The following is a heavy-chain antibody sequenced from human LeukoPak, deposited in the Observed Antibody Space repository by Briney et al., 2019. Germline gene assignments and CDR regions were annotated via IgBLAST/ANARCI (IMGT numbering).Heavy chain of an antibody. CDR1: GFTVSSNY. CDR3: ARNNWFDA. J-gene: IGHJ5*02. V-gene: IGHV3-53*01. Sequence: GGSLRLSCAASGFTVSSNYMSWVRQAPGKGLEWVSVIYSGGSTFYADSVEGRFTISRDNSKNTLYLQMNGLRAEDTTVYYCARNNWFDAWGQGTLVTVSS. CDR2: IYSGGST.